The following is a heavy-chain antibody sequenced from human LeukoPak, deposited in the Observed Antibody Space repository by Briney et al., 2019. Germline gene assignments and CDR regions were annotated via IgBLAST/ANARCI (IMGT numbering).Heavy chain of an antibody. CDR3: ARDAYCSSTSCYYYFDY. V-gene: IGHV4-4*07. J-gene: IGHJ4*02. Sequence: SETLSLTCTVSGGSISSYYWSWIRQPAGKGLEWIGRIYTSGSTNYNTSLKSRVSMSVDTSKNQFSLKLSSVTAADTAVYYCARDAYCSSTSCYYYFDYWGQGTLVTVSS. D-gene: IGHD2-2*01. CDR2: IYTSGST. CDR1: GGSISSYY.